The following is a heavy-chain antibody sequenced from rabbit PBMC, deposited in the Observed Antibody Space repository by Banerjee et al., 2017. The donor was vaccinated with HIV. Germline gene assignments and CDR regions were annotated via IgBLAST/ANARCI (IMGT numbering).Heavy chain of an antibody. D-gene: IGHD1-1*01. Sequence: QEQLEESGGDLVQPEGSLTLTCKASGFDFSSNAMCWVRQAPGKGLEWIACIAGGSSGSTQYASWADGRFTISKTSSTTVTLQSTSLTVADTATYFCARWFDGRAFNLWGQGTLVTVS. V-gene: IGHV1S45*01. CDR2: IAGGSSGST. J-gene: IGHJ4*01. CDR1: GFDFSSNA. CDR3: ARWFDGRAFNL.